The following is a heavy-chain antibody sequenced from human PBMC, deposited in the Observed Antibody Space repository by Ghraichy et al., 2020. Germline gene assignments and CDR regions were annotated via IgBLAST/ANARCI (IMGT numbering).Heavy chain of an antibody. CDR1: GGSISSYY. CDR3: ARDRVHYQLLPYWYFDL. Sequence: SETLSLTCTVSGGSISSYYWSWIRQPPGKGLEWIGYIYYSGSTNYNPSLKSRVTISVDTSKNQFSLKLSSVTAADTAVYYCARDRVHYQLLPYWYFDLWGRGTLVTVSS. D-gene: IGHD2-2*01. J-gene: IGHJ2*01. CDR2: IYYSGST. V-gene: IGHV4-59*01.